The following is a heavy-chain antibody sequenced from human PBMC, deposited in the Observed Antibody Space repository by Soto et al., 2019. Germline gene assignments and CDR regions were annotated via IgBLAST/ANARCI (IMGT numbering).Heavy chain of an antibody. CDR1: GASLNDFS. CDR3: ARHFLGQARQRLFVDY. D-gene: IGHD3-3*01. J-gene: IGHJ4*02. CDR2: VSYSGRT. Sequence: QVQLRESGPGLVRPSETLSLSCSVSGASLNDFSWSWIRQPPGRGLEWIGYVSYSGRTTYGPSLKSRVTISLDTSKNAFSLNLTSMTAADTAIYYCARHFLGQARQRLFVDYWGQGTLATVSS. V-gene: IGHV4-59*08.